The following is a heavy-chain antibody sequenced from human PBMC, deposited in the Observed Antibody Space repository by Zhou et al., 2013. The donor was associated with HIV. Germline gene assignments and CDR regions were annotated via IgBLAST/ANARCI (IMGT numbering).Heavy chain of an antibody. CDR2: INDAFGTT. V-gene: IGHV1-3*01. CDR3: ARGPCEGNDCDDGNWFRP. Sequence: QVHLVQSGSEVKKPGASVRVSCEASGYTFTKYGIHWVRQVPGQRLEWMGWINDAFGTTRYSLKFQGRVTFTRDTSARTSYMELRSLKSEDTAVYYCARGPCEGNDCDDGNWFRPVGPGNPGHRLL. D-gene: IGHD1-1*01. J-gene: IGHJ5*02. CDR1: GYTFTKYG.